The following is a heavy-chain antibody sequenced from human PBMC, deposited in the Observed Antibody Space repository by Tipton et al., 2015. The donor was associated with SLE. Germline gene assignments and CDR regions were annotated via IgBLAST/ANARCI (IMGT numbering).Heavy chain of an antibody. CDR1: GYSFTSSW. Sequence: VQLVQSGAEVKKAGESLKISCKGSGYSFTSSWIGWVRQMPGKGLEGMGVVYPGDSDARYSPSFQGHVTMSADSSINTAYLQWSSLKASDTAIYYCARRHGYNPPYFDLWGQGTPVTVSS. D-gene: IGHD5-24*01. CDR3: ARRHGYNPPYFDL. CDR2: VYPGDSDA. V-gene: IGHV5-51*03. J-gene: IGHJ4*02.